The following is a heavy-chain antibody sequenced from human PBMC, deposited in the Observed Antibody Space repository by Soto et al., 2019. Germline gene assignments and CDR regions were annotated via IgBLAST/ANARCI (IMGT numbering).Heavy chain of an antibody. CDR1: GFTFSSYA. J-gene: IGHJ6*02. CDR2: ISGSGGST. Sequence: GGSLRLSCAASGFTFSSYAMSWVRQAPGKGLEWVSAISGSGGSTYYADSVKGRFTISRDNSKNTLYRQMNSLRAEDTAVYYCAKRDMVRGVIGVRYGMDVWGQGTTVTVSS. CDR3: AKRDMVRGVIGVRYGMDV. D-gene: IGHD3-10*01. V-gene: IGHV3-23*01.